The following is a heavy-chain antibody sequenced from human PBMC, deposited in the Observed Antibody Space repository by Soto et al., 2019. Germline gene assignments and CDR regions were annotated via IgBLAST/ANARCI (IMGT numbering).Heavy chain of an antibody. V-gene: IGHV4-59*01. Sequence: SETLSLTCTVSGGSITSSYWVWIPRPPRKGLEWIAYIYDTGISGYTPSTSYNPSLKSRVTMSVDTSKSQFSLKLTSVTAADTAVYYCARGEDAFFYYGLDVWGQGITVTVSS. CDR2: IYDTGISGYTPST. CDR3: ARGEDAFFYYGLDV. CDR1: GGSITSSY. J-gene: IGHJ6*02.